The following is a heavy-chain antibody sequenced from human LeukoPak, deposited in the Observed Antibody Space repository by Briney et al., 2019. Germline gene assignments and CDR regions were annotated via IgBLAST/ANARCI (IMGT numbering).Heavy chain of an antibody. CDR2: ISSRSGST. J-gene: IGHJ4*02. Sequence: GGSLRLSCAASGFTFSSYAMSWVRQAPGKGLEWVSTISSRSGSTSYGESVKGRFSISRDNSKNTLYLQMNSLRAEDTAVYYCAKVRQEPGYWGQGTLVTVSS. V-gene: IGHV3-23*01. CDR3: AKVRQEPGY. D-gene: IGHD1-26*01. CDR1: GFTFSSYA.